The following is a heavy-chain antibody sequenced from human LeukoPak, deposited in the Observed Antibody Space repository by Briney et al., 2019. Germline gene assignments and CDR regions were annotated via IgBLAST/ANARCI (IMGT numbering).Heavy chain of an antibody. D-gene: IGHD3-3*01. V-gene: IGHV1-18*01. Sequence: GSVKVSCKASGYTFTSYGISWVRQAPGQGLEWMGWIIAYNGNTNYAQKLQGRVTMTTDTSTSTAYMELRSLRSDGTAVYYCARGRSITIFGVVDNWFDPWGQGTLVTVSS. J-gene: IGHJ5*02. CDR2: IIAYNGNT. CDR3: ARGRSITIFGVVDNWFDP. CDR1: GYTFTSYG.